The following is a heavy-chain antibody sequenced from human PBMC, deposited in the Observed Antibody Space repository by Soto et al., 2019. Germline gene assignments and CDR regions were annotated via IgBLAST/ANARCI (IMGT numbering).Heavy chain of an antibody. CDR3: TTDLSPPEGPSYPIDY. V-gene: IGHV3-15*01. CDR1: GFTFNNAW. J-gene: IGHJ4*02. CDR2: MKNNGAT. Sequence: AGGSMRLSCVISGFTFNNAWMNWVRQAPGKGLEWVGRMKNNGATDYAAPVRGRFTISRDDSRDTLYLQMNNLETEDTAVYYCTTDLSPPEGPSYPIDYWGQGTLVTVSS. D-gene: IGHD1-26*01.